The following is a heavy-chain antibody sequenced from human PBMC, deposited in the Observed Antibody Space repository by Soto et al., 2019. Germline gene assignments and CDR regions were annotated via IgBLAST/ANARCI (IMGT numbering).Heavy chain of an antibody. V-gene: IGHV3-23*01. D-gene: IGHD3-10*01. CDR2: ISGSGGST. CDR3: AKTPPYYGSGSYYGESHAC. J-gene: IGHJ4*02. CDR1: GFTFSSYA. Sequence: EVQLLESGGGLVQPGGSLRLSCAASGFTFSSYAMSWVRQAPGKGLEWVSAISGSGGSTYYADSVKGRFTISRDNSKNTLYLQMNSLRAEDTDVYYCAKTPPYYGSGSYYGESHACWGQGTLVTVSS.